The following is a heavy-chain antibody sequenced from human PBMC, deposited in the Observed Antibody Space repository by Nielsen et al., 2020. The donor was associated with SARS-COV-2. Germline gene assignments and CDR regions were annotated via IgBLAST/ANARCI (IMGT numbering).Heavy chain of an antibody. CDR2: IIPIFGTA. V-gene: IGHV1-69*13. CDR1: GGTFSSYA. J-gene: IGHJ3*02. D-gene: IGHD6-19*01. CDR3: ARGEGWLAPDAFDI. Sequence: SVKVSCKASGGTFSSYAISWVRQAPGQGLEWLGGIIPIFGTANYAQKFQGRVTITADESTSTAYMELSSLRSEDTAVYYCARGEGWLAPDAFDIWGQGTMVTVSS.